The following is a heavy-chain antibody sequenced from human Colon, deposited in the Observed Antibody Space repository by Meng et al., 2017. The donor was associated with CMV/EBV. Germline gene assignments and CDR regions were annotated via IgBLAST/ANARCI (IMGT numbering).Heavy chain of an antibody. J-gene: IGHJ5*02. CDR3: AKVLRTGTTISPLGS. Sequence: GGPLRLSCAASGFIFDDYTMHWVRQAPGKGLEWVSLISWDGGVTSYAVSVRGRFTISRDNSKNSLYLQMNSLSAEDTAFYYCAKVLRTGTTISPLGSWGQGTLVTVSS. V-gene: IGHV3-43*01. CDR2: ISWDGGVT. D-gene: IGHD1-1*01. CDR1: GFIFDDYT.